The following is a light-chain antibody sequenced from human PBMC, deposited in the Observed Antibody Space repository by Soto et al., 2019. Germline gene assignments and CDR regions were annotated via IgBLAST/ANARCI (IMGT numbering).Light chain of an antibody. V-gene: IGLV1-40*01. CDR2: GNS. CDR1: SSTIGAGYD. Sequence: QSVLTQPPSVSGAPGQRVTISCTGSSSTIGAGYDVHWYQQLPGTAPKLLIYGNSNRPSGVPDRFSGSKSGTSASLAITGLQAEDEADYYCQSYDSSLSAFYVFGTGTKV. CDR3: QSYDSSLSAFYV. J-gene: IGLJ1*01.